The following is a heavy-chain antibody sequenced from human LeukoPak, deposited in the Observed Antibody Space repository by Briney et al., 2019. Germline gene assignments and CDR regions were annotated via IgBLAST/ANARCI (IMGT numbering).Heavy chain of an antibody. J-gene: IGHJ4*01. CDR1: GDNVSSNSAA. V-gene: IGHV6-1*01. Sequence: SQSLSLTRVISGDNVSSNSAAWNWIRHSPSRGLEWLRMICYRSKWYNDYAVSLKRGITLTPDTSKNQRSLGLVSVSPEDTAVYHCAGEGLYFGYWGQGTLVTVSS. D-gene: IGHD3/OR15-3a*01. CDR3: AGEGLYFGY. CDR2: ICYRSKWYN.